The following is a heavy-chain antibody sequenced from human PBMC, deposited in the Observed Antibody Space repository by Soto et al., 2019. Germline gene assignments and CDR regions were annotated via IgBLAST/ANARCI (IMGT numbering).Heavy chain of an antibody. D-gene: IGHD5-12*01. V-gene: IGHV3-30-3*01. CDR3: ARGGGIVATIPDY. CDR1: GFTFSSYA. CDR2: ISYDGSNK. J-gene: IGHJ4*02. Sequence: QVQLVESGGGVVQPGRSLRLSCAASGFTFSSYAMHWVRQAPGKGLEWVAVISYDGSNKYYADSVKGRFTISRDNSKNTLYLQMNSLRAEDTAVYYCARGGGIVATIPDYWGQGTLVTVSS.